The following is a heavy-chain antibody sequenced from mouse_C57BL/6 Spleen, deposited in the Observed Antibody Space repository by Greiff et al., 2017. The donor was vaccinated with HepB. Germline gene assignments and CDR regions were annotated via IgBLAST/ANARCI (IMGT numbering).Heavy chain of an antibody. D-gene: IGHD2-4*01. Sequence: LVESGAELVRPGASVTLSCKASGYTFTDYEMHWVKQTPVHGLEWIGAIDPETGGTAYNQKFKGKAILTADKSSSTAHMELRSLTSEDSAVYYCTRCPYDYDDGAWFAYWGQGTLVTVSA. J-gene: IGHJ3*01. CDR3: TRCPYDYDDGAWFAY. CDR1: GYTFTDYE. V-gene: IGHV1-15*01. CDR2: IDPETGGT.